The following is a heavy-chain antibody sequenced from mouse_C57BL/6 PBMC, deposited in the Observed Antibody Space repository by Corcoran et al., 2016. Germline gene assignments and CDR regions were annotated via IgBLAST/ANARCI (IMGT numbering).Heavy chain of an antibody. J-gene: IGHJ1*03. CDR3: ARLELGGYFDV. CDR1: GYTFTDYD. Sequence: EVQLQQSGPELMKPGASVKIYCKDSGYTFTDYDMNWVKQSHGKSLEWIGDINPNNGGTSYNQKFKGKATLTVDKSPSTAYMELRSLTSEDSVVYYCARLELGGYFDVWGTGTTVTVSS. CDR2: INPNNGGT. D-gene: IGHD4-1*01. V-gene: IGHV1-26*01.